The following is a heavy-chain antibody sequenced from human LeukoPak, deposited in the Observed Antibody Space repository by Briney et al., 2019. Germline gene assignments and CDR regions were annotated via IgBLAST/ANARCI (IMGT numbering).Heavy chain of an antibody. D-gene: IGHD6-13*01. CDR3: ARDSGRADIAAAGTRYFDY. J-gene: IGHJ4*02. V-gene: IGHV3-64*01. CDR1: GFTSSSYA. Sequence: GGSLGLSCAASGFTSSSYAMHWVRQAPGKGLEYVSAISSNGGSTYYANSVKGRFTISRDNSKNTLYLQMGSLRAEDMAVYYCARDSGRADIAAAGTRYFDYWGQGTLVTVSS. CDR2: ISSNGGST.